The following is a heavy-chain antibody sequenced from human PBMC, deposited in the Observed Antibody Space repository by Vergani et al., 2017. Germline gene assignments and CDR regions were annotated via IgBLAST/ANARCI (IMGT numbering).Heavy chain of an antibody. Sequence: QVQLVESGGGVVQPGRSLRLSCAASGFTSSSYGMHWVRQAPGKGLEWVAVIWYDGSNKYYADSVKGRFTISRDNSKNTLYLQMNSLRAEDTAVYYCARDQDPSYYFDYWGQGTLVTVSS. J-gene: IGHJ4*02. CDR2: IWYDGSNK. V-gene: IGHV3-33*01. CDR3: ARDQDPSYYFDY. CDR1: GFTSSSYG.